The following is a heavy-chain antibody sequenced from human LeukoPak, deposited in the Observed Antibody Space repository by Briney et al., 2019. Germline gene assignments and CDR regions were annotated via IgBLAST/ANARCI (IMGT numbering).Heavy chain of an antibody. CDR2: ISGSGGRT. CDR1: GFTFSSYA. Sequence: GGSLRLSCAASGFTFSSYAMSWVRQAPGKGLEWVSNISGSGGRTYYADSVKGRFTISRDNSKNTLYLQMNSLRAEDTAVYYCAKDRLDGDYDYWGQGTLVTVSS. V-gene: IGHV3-23*01. CDR3: AKDRLDGDYDY. D-gene: IGHD4-17*01. J-gene: IGHJ4*02.